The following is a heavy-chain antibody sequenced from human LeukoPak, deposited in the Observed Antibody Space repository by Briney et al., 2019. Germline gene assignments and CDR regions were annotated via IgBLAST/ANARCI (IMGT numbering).Heavy chain of an antibody. CDR2: IIPILGTA. Sequence: SVKVSCKPSGGTFSTYAISWVRQAPGQGLEWMGGIIPILGTAKYAKKFQGRVTITADEFTSTAHMELSSLRSEDTAVYFCARSLGNENSDSSGYYYGYWGQGTLVTVSS. CDR1: GGTFSTYA. CDR3: ARSLGNENSDSSGYYYGY. J-gene: IGHJ4*02. D-gene: IGHD3-22*01. V-gene: IGHV1-69*13.